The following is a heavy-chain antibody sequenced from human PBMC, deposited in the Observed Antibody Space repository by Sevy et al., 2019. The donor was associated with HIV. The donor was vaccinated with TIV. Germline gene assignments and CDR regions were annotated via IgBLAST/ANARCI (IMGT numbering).Heavy chain of an antibody. CDR3: AKDREYSYGPAAVYGMDV. J-gene: IGHJ6*02. CDR1: GFTFSSYA. Sequence: GGSLRLSCAASGFTFSSYAMSWVRQAPGKGLEWVSAISGSGGSTYYADSVKGRFTISRDNSKNTLYLQMNSLRAEDMAVYYCAKDREYSYGPAAVYGMDVWGQGTTVTVSS. V-gene: IGHV3-23*01. D-gene: IGHD5-18*01. CDR2: ISGSGGST.